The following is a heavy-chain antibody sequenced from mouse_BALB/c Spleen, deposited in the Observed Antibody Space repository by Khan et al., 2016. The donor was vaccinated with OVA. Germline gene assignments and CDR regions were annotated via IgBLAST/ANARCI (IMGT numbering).Heavy chain of an antibody. J-gene: IGHJ1*01. CDR1: GYTFTNYW. CDR2: IYPGGGYI. D-gene: IGHD1-1*01. V-gene: IGHV1-63*02. CDR3: TRCATWYFDV. Sequence: LQESGVELVRPGTSVKISCKASGYTFTNYWLGWVKQRPGHGLEWIGDIYPGGGYINYNEKFKGKATLTAGTSSSTAYIQLSSLTSEDSAVYFCTRCATWYFDVWGAGTTVTVSS.